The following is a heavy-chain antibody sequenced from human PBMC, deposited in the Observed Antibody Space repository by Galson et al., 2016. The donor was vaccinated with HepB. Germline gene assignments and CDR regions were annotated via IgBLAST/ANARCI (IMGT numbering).Heavy chain of an antibody. CDR2: FSGSGGSGGTT. CDR3: AKLSGSNGYDVIDF. Sequence: SLRLSCAASGFRFSNYAMSWVRQAPGKGLEWVSVFSGSGGSGGTTHYADSAEGRFTISRDDSKNTLHLQMNSLRAEDTAVYYCAKLSGSNGYDVIDFWGQGTMVTVS. D-gene: IGHD1-26*01. CDR1: GFRFSNYA. J-gene: IGHJ3*01. V-gene: IGHV3-23*01.